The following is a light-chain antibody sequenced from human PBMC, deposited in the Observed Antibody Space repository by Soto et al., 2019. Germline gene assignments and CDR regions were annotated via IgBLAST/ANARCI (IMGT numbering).Light chain of an antibody. CDR1: QSVSSY. V-gene: IGKV3-11*01. CDR3: QQRANWPPLT. Sequence: EIVLTQSPATLSLSPGERATLSCRASQSVSSYLAWYQQKPGQAPRLIIYDVSTRATGIPVRFRGSGSGTDFTLTISSLEPEDIAVYYCQQRANWPPLTFGGGTKVEIK. J-gene: IGKJ4*01. CDR2: DVS.